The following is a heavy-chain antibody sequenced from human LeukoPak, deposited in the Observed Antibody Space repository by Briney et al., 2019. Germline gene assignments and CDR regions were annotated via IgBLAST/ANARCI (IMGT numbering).Heavy chain of an antibody. D-gene: IGHD3-10*01. CDR2: IYYSGST. CDR1: GGSISSSNYY. Sequence: SETLSLTCTVSGGSISSSNYYWGWIRQPPGKGLEWIGSIYYSGSTYYNPSLKSRVTISIDTSKNQFSLKLSSVTAADTAVYYCASGLWDGSGSYYNRLPPNWFDPWGQGTLVTVSS. V-gene: IGHV4-39*07. CDR3: ASGLWDGSGSYYNRLPPNWFDP. J-gene: IGHJ5*02.